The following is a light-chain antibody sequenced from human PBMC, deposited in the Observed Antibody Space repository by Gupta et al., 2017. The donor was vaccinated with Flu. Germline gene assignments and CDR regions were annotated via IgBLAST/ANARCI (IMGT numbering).Light chain of an antibody. CDR1: SSDVGASKF. Sequence: QSALTQPRSVSGSPGQSVTISCTGTSSDVGASKFVSWYQLHPDKAPKLMIYDVSKRPSGVPDRFSGSKSGNTASLTISGLQAEDEADYYCCSYAGSYTFDVFGTGTKVTVL. CDR2: DVS. V-gene: IGLV2-11*01. J-gene: IGLJ1*01. CDR3: CSYAGSYTFDV.